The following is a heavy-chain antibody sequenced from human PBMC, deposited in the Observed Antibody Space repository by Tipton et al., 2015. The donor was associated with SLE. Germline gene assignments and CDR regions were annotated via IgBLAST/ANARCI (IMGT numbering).Heavy chain of an antibody. CDR2: ITRRGKT. V-gene: IGHV4-34*01. Sequence: TLSLTCAVHDGSLSNYYWSWFRRPPGRGLEWIGEITRRGKTNYNPSLKSRVTLSVDTSKNQFSLNLRSVTAADTAVYYCARGGTGDGRNPFDPWGQGTLVTVSS. D-gene: IGHD4-23*01. J-gene: IGHJ5*02. CDR3: ARGGTGDGRNPFDP. CDR1: DGSLSNYY.